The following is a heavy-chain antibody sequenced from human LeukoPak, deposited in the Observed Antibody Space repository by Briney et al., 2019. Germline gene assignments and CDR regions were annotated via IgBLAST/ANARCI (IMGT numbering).Heavy chain of an antibody. CDR3: ARDVVSGYSYGPNWFDP. Sequence: PGGSLRLSCAASGFTFSDYYMSWIRQAPGKGLEWVSYISSSSSYTNYTDSVKGRFTISRDNAKNPLYLQMNSLRAEDTAVYYCARDVVSGYSYGPNWFDPWGQGTLVIVSS. CDR2: ISSSSSYT. CDR1: GFTFSDYY. D-gene: IGHD5-18*01. V-gene: IGHV3-11*06. J-gene: IGHJ5*02.